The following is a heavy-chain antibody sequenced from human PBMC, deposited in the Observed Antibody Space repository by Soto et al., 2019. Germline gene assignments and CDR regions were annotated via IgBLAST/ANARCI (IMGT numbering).Heavy chain of an antibody. D-gene: IGHD6-19*01. J-gene: IGHJ5*02. CDR3: ARGGYSRGWYGRNWFDP. V-gene: IGHV1-69*01. Sequence: QVQLVQSGAEVKKPGSSVKVSCKASGGTFRSYAISWVRQAPGQGLEWMGGIIPIFGTANYAQKFQGRVTIAADDSTSTADMELSSLRSEDTAVYYWARGGYSRGWYGRNWFDPWGQGTLVTVSS. CDR2: IIPIFGTA. CDR1: GGTFRSYA.